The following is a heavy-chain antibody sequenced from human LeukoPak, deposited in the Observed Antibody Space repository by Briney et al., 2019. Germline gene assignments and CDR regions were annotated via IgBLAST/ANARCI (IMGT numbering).Heavy chain of an antibody. D-gene: IGHD1-1*01. CDR3: ARQVGSAFARTKYFDL. CDR1: PYSFTSYW. Sequence: GESLKLSCRGPPYSFTSYWIAWVGQMPGKSLEGVGVIYPGDSDTRYSPSFQGQVTISADKSTSFAYLQWSSLKASDTGIYYCARQVGSAFARTKYFDLWGRGTLVTVSS. CDR2: IYPGDSDT. J-gene: IGHJ2*01. V-gene: IGHV5-51*01.